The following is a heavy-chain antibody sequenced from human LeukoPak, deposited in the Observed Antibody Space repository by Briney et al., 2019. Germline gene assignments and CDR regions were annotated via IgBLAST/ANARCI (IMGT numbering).Heavy chain of an antibody. CDR3: AELGITMIGGV. V-gene: IGHV3-33*08. CDR1: GFTFSSYG. Sequence: QPGGSLRLSCVGSGFTFSSYGMGWVRQAPGKGLEWVSCIWSDESKKDYTDSVKGRFTISRDNSKNTLYLQMNSLRAEDTAVYYCAELGITMIGGVWGKGTTVTISS. D-gene: IGHD3-10*02. J-gene: IGHJ6*04. CDR2: IWSDESKK.